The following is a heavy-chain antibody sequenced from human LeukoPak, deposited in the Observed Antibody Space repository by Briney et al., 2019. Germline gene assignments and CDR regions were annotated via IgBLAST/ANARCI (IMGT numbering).Heavy chain of an antibody. Sequence: SETLSLTCTVSGGPISSYYWSWIRQPPGKGLEWIGYIYYSGSTNYNPSLKSRVTISVDTSKNQFSLKLSSVTAADTAVYYCARGDGADIVATRWFDPWGQGTLVTVSS. V-gene: IGHV4-59*12. D-gene: IGHD5-12*01. CDR1: GGPISSYY. CDR3: ARGDGADIVATRWFDP. J-gene: IGHJ5*02. CDR2: IYYSGST.